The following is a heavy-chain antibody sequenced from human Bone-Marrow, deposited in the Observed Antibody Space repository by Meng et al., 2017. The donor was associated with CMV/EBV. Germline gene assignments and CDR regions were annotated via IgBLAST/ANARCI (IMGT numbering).Heavy chain of an antibody. Sequence: GESLKISCAASGFTFTNAWMNWVRQTPGKGLEWVGRIKISVHGGTTQYAAPVKGRFTISRNDSKNTLYLQMKSLRTEDTAVYYCVRGLWGWGRGDAFDIWGQGTMVTVSS. V-gene: IGHV3-15*01. D-gene: IGHD3-16*01. CDR2: IKISVHGGTT. J-gene: IGHJ3*02. CDR1: GFTFTNAW. CDR3: VRGLWGWGRGDAFDI.